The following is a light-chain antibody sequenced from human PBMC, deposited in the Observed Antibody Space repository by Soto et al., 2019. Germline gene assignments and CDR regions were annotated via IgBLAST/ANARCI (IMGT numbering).Light chain of an antibody. V-gene: IGLV2-8*01. Sequence: QSALTQPPSASGSPGQSVTISCTGTSSDVGGYNYVSWYQQHAGKAPKLMIYEVAKRPSGVPDRFSGSKSANTASLTVSGLQAEDEPEYYCGSYAGSNIVFGGGTKVTVL. CDR1: SSDVGGYNY. CDR3: GSYAGSNIV. J-gene: IGLJ2*01. CDR2: EVA.